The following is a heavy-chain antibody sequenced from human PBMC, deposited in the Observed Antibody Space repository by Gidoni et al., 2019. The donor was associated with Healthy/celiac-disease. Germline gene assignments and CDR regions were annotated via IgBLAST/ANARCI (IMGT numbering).Heavy chain of an antibody. D-gene: IGHD3-10*01. CDR1: GITSSSYA. Sequence: EVQLLESGRGLVQPGGSLRPSCAASGITSSSYAMSWVRQAPGKGLGWVSAIRGNGGSTYYADSVKGRFTISRDNSKNTLYLQMNSLRAEDTAVYYCALPPGYYGSGSHDYWGQGTLVTVSS. CDR3: ALPPGYYGSGSHDY. CDR2: IRGNGGST. V-gene: IGHV3-23*01. J-gene: IGHJ4*02.